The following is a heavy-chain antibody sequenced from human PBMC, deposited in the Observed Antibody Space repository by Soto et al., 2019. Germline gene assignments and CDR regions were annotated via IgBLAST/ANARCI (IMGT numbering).Heavy chain of an antibody. CDR1: GFTFSSYW. CDR3: ARSFIAAAGVFDY. Sequence: GGSLRLSCAASGFTFSSYWMSWVRQAPGKGLEWVANIKQDGSEKYYVDSVKGRFTISRDNAKNSLYLQMNSLRAEDTAVYYCARSFIAAAGVFDYWGQGTLVTVSS. V-gene: IGHV3-7*01. CDR2: IKQDGSEK. D-gene: IGHD6-13*01. J-gene: IGHJ4*02.